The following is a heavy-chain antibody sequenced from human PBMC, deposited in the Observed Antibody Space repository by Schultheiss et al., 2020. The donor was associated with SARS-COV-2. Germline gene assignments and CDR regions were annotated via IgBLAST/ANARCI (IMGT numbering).Heavy chain of an antibody. CDR2: ISGNTGSFT. J-gene: IGHJ4*02. CDR3: AKVGGSNLKVYSEY. V-gene: IGHV3-23*01. D-gene: IGHD1-26*01. CDR1: GFTFSAFA. Sequence: GESLKISCAASGFTFSAFAMSWVRQAPGRGLEWVSVISGNTGSFTDYADSVRGRFTISRDNSQNTVNQQMNSLGVEDTAVYYCAKVGGSNLKVYSEYWGQGTLGTVSS.